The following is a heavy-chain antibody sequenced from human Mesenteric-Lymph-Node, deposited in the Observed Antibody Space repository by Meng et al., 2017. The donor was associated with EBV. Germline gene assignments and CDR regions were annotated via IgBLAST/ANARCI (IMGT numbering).Heavy chain of an antibody. J-gene: IGHJ5*02. CDR3: ARAMVRGVMPSVIRFDP. V-gene: IGHV4-39*07. D-gene: IGHD3-10*01. Sequence: QPHLQESGPGLGKASETLSLTCTFSGGSISSSNYYWGWIRQAPGKGLEWIGTVYYNGVTHYNPSLNSRVTISIGTSKNQFSLRLNSATAADTAVYYCARAMVRGVMPSVIRFDPWGQGALVTVSS. CDR2: VYYNGVT. CDR1: GGSISSSNYY.